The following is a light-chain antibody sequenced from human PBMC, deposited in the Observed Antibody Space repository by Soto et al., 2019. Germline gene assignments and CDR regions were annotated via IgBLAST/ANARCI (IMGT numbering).Light chain of an antibody. CDR1: SSNIGKYY. Sequence: QSVLTQPPSVSAAPGQTVTISCSGSSSNIGKYYVSWYQQLPGEAPKLLIYDSNKRPSGIPERFSASRSGTSATLGITGLQTGDEADHYCGAWDDSLRLYVFGPGTKVTVL. CDR2: DSN. V-gene: IGLV1-51*01. CDR3: GAWDDSLRLYV. J-gene: IGLJ1*01.